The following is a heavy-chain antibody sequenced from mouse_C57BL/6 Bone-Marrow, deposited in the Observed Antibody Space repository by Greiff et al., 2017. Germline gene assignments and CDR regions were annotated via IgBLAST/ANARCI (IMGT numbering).Heavy chain of an antibody. J-gene: IGHJ4*01. D-gene: IGHD4-1*01. Sequence: EVHLVESGGGLVKPGGSLKLSCAASGFTFSDYGMHWVRQAPEKGLEWVAYISSGSSTIYYADTVKGRFTISRDNAKNTLFLQVTSLRSEDTAMYYCAKELGKGNAMDYWGQGTSVTVSS. CDR1: GFTFSDYG. V-gene: IGHV5-17*01. CDR3: AKELGKGNAMDY. CDR2: ISSGSSTI.